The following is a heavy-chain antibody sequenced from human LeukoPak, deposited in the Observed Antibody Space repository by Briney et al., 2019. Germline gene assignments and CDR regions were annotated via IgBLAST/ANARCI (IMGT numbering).Heavy chain of an antibody. V-gene: IGHV4-59*01. CDR1: GGSISSYY. D-gene: IGHD3-16*02. CDR2: IYYSGST. CDR3: ERGVDDYVWGSYRYDY. Sequence: SETLSLTCTVSGGSISSYYWSWIRQPPGKGLEWIGYIYYSGSTNYNPSLKSRVTISVETSKNQFSLKLSSVTAADTAVYYWERGVDDYVWGSYRYDYWGQGTLVTVSS. J-gene: IGHJ4*02.